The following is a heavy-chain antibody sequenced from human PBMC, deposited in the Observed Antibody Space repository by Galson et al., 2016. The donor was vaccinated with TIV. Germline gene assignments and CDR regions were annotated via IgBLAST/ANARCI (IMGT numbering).Heavy chain of an antibody. D-gene: IGHD3-16*01. CDR1: GDSVSSNSAA. CDR2: TFYGSKWYN. Sequence: CAISGDSVSSNSAAWNWLRQSPSRGLEWLGRTFYGSKWYNDYAPSVKSRITINPDTSKNRFSLQLNSVTPEDTAVYYCARATPSVFGIIMTLDSWGQGTLVTVSS. CDR3: ARATPSVFGIIMTLDS. V-gene: IGHV6-1*01. J-gene: IGHJ4*02.